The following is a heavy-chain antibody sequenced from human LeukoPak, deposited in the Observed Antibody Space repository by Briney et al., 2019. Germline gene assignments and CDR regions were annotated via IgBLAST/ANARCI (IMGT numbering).Heavy chain of an antibody. V-gene: IGHV3-74*01. D-gene: IGHD5-18*01. CDR3: AKASGYSFGHFDY. J-gene: IGHJ4*02. CDR1: GFTFSSYW. Sequence: GGSLTLSCAASGFTFSSYWMHWVRQAPGKGLVWVSRINSDGSSTSYADSVKGRFTISRDNAKNTLYLQMNSLRPEDTAFYYCAKASGYSFGHFDYWGQGTLVAVSS. CDR2: INSDGSST.